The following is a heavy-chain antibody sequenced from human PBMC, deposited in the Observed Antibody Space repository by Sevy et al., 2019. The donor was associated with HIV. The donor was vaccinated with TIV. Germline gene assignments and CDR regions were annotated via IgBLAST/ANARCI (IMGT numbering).Heavy chain of an antibody. D-gene: IGHD3-10*01. CDR1: GFTFSNYA. CDR3: AKDRVSGTYYTGDFDY. CDR2: ITISGGTT. V-gene: IGHV3-23*01. Sequence: GGSLRLSCAASGFTFSNYAMSWVRQAPGKGLEWVSVITISGGTTYYADSVKGRFTISRDSSKNTLDLKMKSLRAEDTAVYYCAKDRVSGTYYTGDFDYWGQGTLVTVSS. J-gene: IGHJ4*02.